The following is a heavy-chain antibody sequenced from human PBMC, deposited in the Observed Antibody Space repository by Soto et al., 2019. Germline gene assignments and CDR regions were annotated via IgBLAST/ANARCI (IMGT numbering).Heavy chain of an antibody. D-gene: IGHD6-13*01. CDR1: GDSISTDY. Sequence: SETLSLTCTVSGDSISTDYWSWIRQSPGKGLEWIGFIYYGGSTNYNPSLKSRVTISVDTSKNQFSLKLSSVTAADTGVYYCARTYSSSWSPFDYWGQGTQVTVSS. J-gene: IGHJ4*02. CDR3: ARTYSSSWSPFDY. CDR2: IYYGGST. V-gene: IGHV4-59*12.